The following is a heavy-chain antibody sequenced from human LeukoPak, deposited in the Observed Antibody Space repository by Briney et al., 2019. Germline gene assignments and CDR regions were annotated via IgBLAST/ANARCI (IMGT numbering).Heavy chain of an antibody. CDR1: GFTFSSYA. V-gene: IGHV3-23*01. D-gene: IGHD6-19*01. CDR2: ISGSGGST. CDR3: ANSGIAVAGTIY. J-gene: IGHJ4*02. Sequence: PGGSLRLSCAASGFTFSSYAMSCVRQAPGKGLEWVSAISGSGGSTYYADSVKGRFTISRDNSKNTLYLQMNSLRAEDTAVYYCANSGIAVAGTIYWGQGTLVTVSS.